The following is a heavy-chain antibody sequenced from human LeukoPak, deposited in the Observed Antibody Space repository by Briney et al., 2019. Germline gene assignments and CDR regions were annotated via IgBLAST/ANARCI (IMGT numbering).Heavy chain of an antibody. J-gene: IGHJ6*03. CDR1: GFTFTTYG. D-gene: IGHD2-2*01. CDR3: ARVSRYVVVKLGQRYYYYMDV. Sequence: GGTLRLSCSASGFTFTTYGMNWVRQAPGKGLEWVSGIGGSGTRTYYADSVKGRFTISRDNAKNSLYLQMNSLRAEDTALYYCARVSRYVVVKLGQRYYYYMDVWGKGTTVTISS. CDR2: IGGSGTRT. V-gene: IGHV3-23*01.